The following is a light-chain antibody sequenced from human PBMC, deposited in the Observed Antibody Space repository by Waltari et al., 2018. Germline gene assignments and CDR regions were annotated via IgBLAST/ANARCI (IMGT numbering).Light chain of an antibody. CDR2: GGS. CDR1: QSLLHTDGYTY. Sequence: DIVMTQTPLSLLVTPVEPASISCRSSQSLLHTDGYTYLGWYLQKPGQSPQLLIYGGSNRASGVPDRFSGSGSGTDFTLKISKVEAEDVGVYYCMQHKALPLTFGGGTKVEIK. CDR3: MQHKALPLT. J-gene: IGKJ4*01. V-gene: IGKV2-40*01.